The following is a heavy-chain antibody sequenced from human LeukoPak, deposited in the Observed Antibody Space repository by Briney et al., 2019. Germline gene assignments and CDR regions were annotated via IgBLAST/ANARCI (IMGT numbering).Heavy chain of an antibody. V-gene: IGHV3-66*02. CDR3: GLGQYGPVMDV. Sequence: PGGSLRLSCAASGFTVSSNYMSWVRQAPGKGLEWVSVIYSGGSTYYEDSVKGRFTISRDNAKNTLYLQMNSLRAEDTAVYYCGLGQYGPVMDVWGKGTTVTVSS. D-gene: IGHD3-10*01. CDR2: IYSGGST. J-gene: IGHJ6*03. CDR1: GFTVSSNY.